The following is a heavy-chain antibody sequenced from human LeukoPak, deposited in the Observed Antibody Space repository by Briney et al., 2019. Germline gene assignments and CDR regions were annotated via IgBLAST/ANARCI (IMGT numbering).Heavy chain of an antibody. V-gene: IGHV3-30*02. CDR3: AKDRVLEVPAAAQVFDY. CDR1: GFTFSSYG. Sequence: GGSLRLSCAASGFTFSSYGMHWVRQAPGKGLEWVAFIRYDGSNKYYADSVKGRFTISRDNSKNTLYLQMNSLRAEDTAVYYCAKDRVLEVPAAAQVFDYWGQGNMVTVSS. D-gene: IGHD2-2*01. CDR2: IRYDGSNK. J-gene: IGHJ4*02.